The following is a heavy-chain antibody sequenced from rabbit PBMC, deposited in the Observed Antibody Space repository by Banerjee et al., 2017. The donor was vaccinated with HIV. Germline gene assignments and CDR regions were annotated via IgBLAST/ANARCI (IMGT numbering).Heavy chain of an antibody. Sequence: QEQLEESGGGLVKPEGSLTLTCKASGFSFSDRDVMCWVRQAPGKGLGWIACINAVTGKAVYASWAKGRFTVSKTSSTTVTLKMPSLTAADPAASFCARDAGASVSTYGMDLWGQGTLVTVS. CDR2: INAVTGKA. CDR1: GFSFSDRDV. CDR3: ARDAGASVSTYGMDL. V-gene: IGHV1S45*01. J-gene: IGHJ6*01. D-gene: IGHD4-2*01.